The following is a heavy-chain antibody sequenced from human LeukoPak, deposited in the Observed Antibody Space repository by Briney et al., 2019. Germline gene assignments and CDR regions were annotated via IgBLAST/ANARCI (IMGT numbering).Heavy chain of an antibody. CDR2: IKKDGSEK. CDR1: QFTFSTYW. Sequence: GGSLRLSCAASQFTFSTYWMSWVRQAPGKGLGWVADIKKDGSEKYYVDSVKGRFTISRQNAKNSLFLQMNSLRAEDTAVYYCARHRHGGSQDDAFDIWGQGTMVTVSS. CDR3: ARHRHGGSQDDAFDI. V-gene: IGHV3-7*01. D-gene: IGHD2-15*01. J-gene: IGHJ3*02.